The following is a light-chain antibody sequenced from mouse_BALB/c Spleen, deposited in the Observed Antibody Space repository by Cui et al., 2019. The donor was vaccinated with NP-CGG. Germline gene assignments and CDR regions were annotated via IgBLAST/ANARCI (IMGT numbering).Light chain of an antibody. CDR2: GTN. V-gene: IGLV1*01. CDR1: TGAVTTNNY. Sequence: QAVATEESVLTTSPGETVTLTCRSSTGAVTTNNYANWVQEKPDHLFTGLIGGTNNRVPGVPARFSGSLIGDKAALTITGAQTEDEAIYFCALWYSNHWVFGGGTKLTVL. CDR3: ALWYSNHWV. J-gene: IGLJ1*01.